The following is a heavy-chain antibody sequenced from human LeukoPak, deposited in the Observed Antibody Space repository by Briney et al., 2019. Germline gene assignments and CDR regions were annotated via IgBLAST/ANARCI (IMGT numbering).Heavy chain of an antibody. CDR2: TYYRSMWYN. CDR1: GDSVSSNSAA. J-gene: IGHJ4*02. CDR3: ARGPRWGVVVPAATRLDY. D-gene: IGHD2-2*01. V-gene: IGHV6-1*01. Sequence: SQTLSLTCAISGDSVSSNSAAWNWIRQSPSRGLEWLGRTYYRSMWYNDYALSLKSRITINPDTSKNQFSLKLSSVTAADTAVYYCARGPRWGVVVPAATRLDYWGQGTLVTVSS.